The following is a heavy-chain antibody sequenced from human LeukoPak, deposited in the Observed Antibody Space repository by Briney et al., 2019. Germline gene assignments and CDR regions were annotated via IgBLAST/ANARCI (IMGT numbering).Heavy chain of an antibody. D-gene: IGHD1-7*01. CDR3: ARGLELRDGPDSYYYYMDV. Sequence: GASVKVSCKASGYTFTGYYMHWVRQAPGQGLEWMGWINPNSGGTNYAQKFQGRVTMTRDTSISTAYMELSRLRSDDTAVYYCARGLELRDGPDSYYYYMDVWGKGTTVTVSS. CDR1: GYTFTGYY. CDR2: INPNSGGT. V-gene: IGHV1-2*02. J-gene: IGHJ6*03.